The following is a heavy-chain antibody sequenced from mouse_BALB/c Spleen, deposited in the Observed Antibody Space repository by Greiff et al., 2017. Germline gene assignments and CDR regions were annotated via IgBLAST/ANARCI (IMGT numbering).Heavy chain of an antibody. Sequence: QVQLKQPGAELVKPGASVKLSCKASGYTFTSYYMYWVKQRPGQGLEWIGGINPSNGGTNFNEKFKSKATLTVDKSSSTAYMQLSSLTSEDSAVYYCTRRGYYGSSYEDYAMDYWGQGTSVTVSS. CDR1: GYTFTSYY. V-gene: IGHV1S81*02. CDR3: TRRGYYGSSYEDYAMDY. J-gene: IGHJ4*01. CDR2: INPSNGGT. D-gene: IGHD1-1*01.